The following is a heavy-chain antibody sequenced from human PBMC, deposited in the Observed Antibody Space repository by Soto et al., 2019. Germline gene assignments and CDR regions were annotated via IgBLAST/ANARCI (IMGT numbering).Heavy chain of an antibody. CDR2: ISGSGGST. CDR3: AKHRYYDILTGPMDV. V-gene: IGHV3-23*01. Sequence: GESLRLSCAASGFTFSSYSMNWVRQAPGKGLEWVSAISGSGGSTYYADSVKGRFTISRDNSKNTLYLQMNSLRAEDTAVYYCAKHRYYDILTGPMDVWAQGTTVTVSS. D-gene: IGHD3-9*01. CDR1: GFTFSSYS. J-gene: IGHJ6*02.